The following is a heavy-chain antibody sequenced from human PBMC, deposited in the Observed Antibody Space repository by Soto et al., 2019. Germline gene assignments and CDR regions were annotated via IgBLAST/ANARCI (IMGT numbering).Heavy chain of an antibody. CDR3: ARAYSSSSAYFDH. CDR1: GFIFNNYA. J-gene: IGHJ4*02. CDR2: VSYDGGKQ. V-gene: IGHV3-30-3*01. Sequence: QVRLVESGGGVVQPGRSLRLSCAASGFIFNNYAMHWVRQAPGKGLEWVAAVSYDGGKQFYGDSVKGRFSISRDKSKSTFYLQMDSLRREDTALYYCARAYSSSSAYFDHWGQGTLVTVSS. D-gene: IGHD6-6*01.